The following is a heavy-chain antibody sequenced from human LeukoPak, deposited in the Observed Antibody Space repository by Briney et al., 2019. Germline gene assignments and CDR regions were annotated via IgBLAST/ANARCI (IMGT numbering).Heavy chain of an antibody. CDR3: AGGITPYYFDY. CDR2: FSGSGGST. V-gene: IGHV3-23*01. CDR1: GFTFSSYA. D-gene: IGHD3-3*01. J-gene: IGHJ4*02. Sequence: GGSLRLSCAASGFTFSSYAMSWVRQAPGKGLEWVSAFSGSGGSTYYADSVKGRFTISRDNSKNTLYLQMNSLRAEDTAVYYCAGGITPYYFDYWGQGTLVTVSS.